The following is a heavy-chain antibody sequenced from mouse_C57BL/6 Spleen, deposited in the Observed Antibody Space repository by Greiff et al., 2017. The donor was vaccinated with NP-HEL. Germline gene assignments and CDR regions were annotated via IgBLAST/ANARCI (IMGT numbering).Heavy chain of an antibody. J-gene: IGHJ2*01. D-gene: IGHD2-2*01. Sequence: QVQLQQSGAELVKPGASVKISCKASGYAFSSYWMNWVKQRPGKGLEWIGQIYPGDGDTNYNGKFKGKATLTADKSSSTAYMQLSSLTSEDSAVYFCARHRNGYYLDYWGQGTTLTVSS. CDR2: IYPGDGDT. V-gene: IGHV1-80*01. CDR3: ARHRNGYYLDY. CDR1: GYAFSSYW.